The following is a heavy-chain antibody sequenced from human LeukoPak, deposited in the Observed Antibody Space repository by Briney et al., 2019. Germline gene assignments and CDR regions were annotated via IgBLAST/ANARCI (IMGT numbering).Heavy chain of an antibody. J-gene: IGHJ3*02. D-gene: IGHD2-2*01. V-gene: IGHV3-73*01. CDR3: TTQRPVTSLGDI. Sequence: GGSLRLSCAASGFTFSGSAMHWVRQASGKGLEWVGRIGSKANSYATAYAASVKGRFTISRDDSKNTAYLQMNSLKTEDTAVYYCTTQRPVTSLGDIWGQGTMVTVSS. CDR1: GFTFSGSA. CDR2: IGSKANSYAT.